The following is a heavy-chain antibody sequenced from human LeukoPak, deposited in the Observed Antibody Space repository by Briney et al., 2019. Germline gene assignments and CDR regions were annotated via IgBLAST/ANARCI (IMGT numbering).Heavy chain of an antibody. V-gene: IGHV3-33*06. CDR3: AKERRPTVTPYYYYYYMDV. D-gene: IGHD4-17*01. CDR1: GFTFSSYG. J-gene: IGHJ6*03. Sequence: GGSLRLSCAASGFTFSSYGMHWVRQAPGKGLEWVAVIWYDGSNKYYADSVKGRFTISRDNSKNTLYLQMNSLRAEDTAVYYCAKERRPTVTPYYYYYYMDVWGKGTTVTVSS. CDR2: IWYDGSNK.